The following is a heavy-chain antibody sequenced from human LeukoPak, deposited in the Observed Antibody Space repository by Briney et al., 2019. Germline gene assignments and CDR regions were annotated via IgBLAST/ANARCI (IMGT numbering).Heavy chain of an antibody. CDR2: ISSSSSYI. D-gene: IGHD2-2*01. J-gene: IGHJ3*02. V-gene: IGHV3-21*01. CDR1: GFTFSSYS. Sequence: GGSLRLSCAASGFTFSSYSMNWVRQAPGKGLEWVSSISSSSSYIYYADSVKGRFTISRDNAKNSLYLQMNSLRAEDTAVYYCAREREYCSSTSCYPALDIWGQGTMVTVSS. CDR3: AREREYCSSTSCYPALDI.